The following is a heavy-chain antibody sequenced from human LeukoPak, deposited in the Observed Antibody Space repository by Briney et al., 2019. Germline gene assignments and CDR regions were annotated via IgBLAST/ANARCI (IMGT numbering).Heavy chain of an antibody. CDR1: GFPFSDYG. V-gene: IGHV3-30*18. Sequence: GGSLRLSCAASGFPFSDYGMYWVRQAPGKGLEWLAVISHDGSNKYYADSVKGRITISRDNSMNTLYLQMNSLRAEDTAVYYCAKVRWGSDNALDSWGQGTLVTSSS. CDR3: AKVRWGSDNALDS. J-gene: IGHJ4*02. CDR2: ISHDGSNK. D-gene: IGHD3-16*01.